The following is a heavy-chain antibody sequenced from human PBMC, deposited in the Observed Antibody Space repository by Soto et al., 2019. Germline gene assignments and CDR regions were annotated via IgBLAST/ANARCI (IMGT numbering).Heavy chain of an antibody. CDR3: ARAWSGEMNILADS. V-gene: IGHV1-18*01. J-gene: IGHJ4*02. Sequence: QVQLVQSGAEVKKPGASVKVSCKASGYTFASYGISWLRQAPGQGLEWLGWVSTYSPKTVYAQKFQGRVTMTTDTSTTTAYMELTSLTANDTAVYYCARAWSGEMNILADSWGRGTLVTVSS. CDR2: VSTYSPKT. D-gene: IGHD5-12*01. CDR1: GYTFASYG.